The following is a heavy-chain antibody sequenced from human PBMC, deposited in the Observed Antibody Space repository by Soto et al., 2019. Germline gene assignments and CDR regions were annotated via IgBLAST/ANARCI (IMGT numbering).Heavy chain of an antibody. CDR2: ISPGGNSV. CDR3: ARPRGPRGYDLIDY. Sequence: EVQVVESGGGLVKPGGSLRLACAASGFPFSSFSWNWVRQAPGKELEWVSSISPGGNSVYYADSVKGRFTISRDNAKNSLYLQMNNLRAEDAAVYYCARPRGPRGYDLIDYWGQGTLVTVSS. CDR1: GFPFSSFS. J-gene: IGHJ4*02. V-gene: IGHV3-21*02. D-gene: IGHD5-12*01.